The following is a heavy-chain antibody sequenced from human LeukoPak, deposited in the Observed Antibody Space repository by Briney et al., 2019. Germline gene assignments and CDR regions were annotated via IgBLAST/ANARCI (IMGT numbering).Heavy chain of an antibody. J-gene: IGHJ5*02. CDR2: INPSGGST. CDR3: ARDAPDAIPMIGREDYNNWLDP. V-gene: IGHV1-46*01. Sequence: ASVKVSCKAPGYTFTGYYMHWVRQAPGQGLEWMGVINPSGGSTSYAQKFQGRVTMTRDTSTSTVYMELSSLRSEDTAVYYCARDAPDAIPMIGREDYNNWLDPWGQGTLVTVPS. CDR1: GYTFTGYY. D-gene: IGHD3-22*01.